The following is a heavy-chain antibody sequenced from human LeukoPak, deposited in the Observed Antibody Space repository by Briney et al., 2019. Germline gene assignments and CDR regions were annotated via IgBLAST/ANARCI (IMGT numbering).Heavy chain of an antibody. Sequence: SVKVSCKASGGTFSSYAISWVRQAPGQGLEWMGGIIPIFGTANYAQKFQGRVTITTDESTSTAYMELSSLRSEDTAVYYCARILRVFGTTLLGAFDIWGQGTMVTVSS. CDR2: IIPIFGTA. V-gene: IGHV1-69*05. D-gene: IGHD1-26*01. CDR3: ARILRVFGTTLLGAFDI. J-gene: IGHJ3*02. CDR1: GGTFSSYA.